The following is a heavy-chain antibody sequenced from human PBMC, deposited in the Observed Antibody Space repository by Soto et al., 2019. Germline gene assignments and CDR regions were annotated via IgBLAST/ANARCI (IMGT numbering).Heavy chain of an antibody. V-gene: IGHV3-30*18. J-gene: IGHJ4*02. D-gene: IGHD3-10*01. CDR3: AKDRYYGSGSYLDY. Sequence: VGSLRLSCAASGFAFSNYAMGWVRQAPGKGLEWVAVISYDGSNKYYADSVKGRFTISRDNSKNTLYLQMNSLRAEDTAVYYCAKDRYYGSGSYLDYWGQGTLVTVSS. CDR2: ISYDGSNK. CDR1: GFAFSNYA.